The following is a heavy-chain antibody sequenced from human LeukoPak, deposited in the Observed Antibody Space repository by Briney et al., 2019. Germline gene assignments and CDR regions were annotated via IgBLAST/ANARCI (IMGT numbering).Heavy chain of an antibody. CDR3: ARGGYSSSALDY. D-gene: IGHD6-6*01. CDR1: GFTFSSYS. J-gene: IGHJ4*02. V-gene: IGHV3-21*01. CDR2: ISSSSSYI. Sequence: PGGSLRLSCAASGFTFSSYSMNWVRQAPGKGLEWISSISSSSSYIYYADSVKGRITISRDNAKNSLYLQMNSLRAEDTAVYYCARGGYSSSALDYWGQGTLVTVSS.